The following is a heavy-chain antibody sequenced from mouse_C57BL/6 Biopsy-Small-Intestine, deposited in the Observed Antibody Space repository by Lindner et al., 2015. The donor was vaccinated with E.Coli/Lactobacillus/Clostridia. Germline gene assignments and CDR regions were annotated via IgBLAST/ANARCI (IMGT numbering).Heavy chain of an antibody. CDR1: GYTFTDYY. Sequence: VQLQESGPELVKPGASVKISCKASGYTFTDYYINWVKQRPGQGLEWIGWIYPGSGNTKYNGKFKAKATLTVDKSSSTAYMQLKSLTSEDSAVYYCASPFIYYYDGSYEGGAMDYWGQGTSVTVSS. J-gene: IGHJ4*01. CDR3: ASPFIYYYDGSYEGGAMDY. D-gene: IGHD1-1*01. CDR2: IYPGSGNT. V-gene: IGHV1-84*01.